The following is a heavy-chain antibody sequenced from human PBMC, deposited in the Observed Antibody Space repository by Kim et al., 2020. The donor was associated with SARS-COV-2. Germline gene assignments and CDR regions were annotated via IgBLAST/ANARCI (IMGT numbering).Heavy chain of an antibody. J-gene: IGHJ4*02. CDR3: ARDYGRSFDL. Sequence: YHVDSGRGRFTMSRDNAKKSLSLQMNNLRGEDTAVYYCARDYGRSFDLWGQGTLVTVSS. V-gene: IGHV3-7*01. D-gene: IGHD4-17*01.